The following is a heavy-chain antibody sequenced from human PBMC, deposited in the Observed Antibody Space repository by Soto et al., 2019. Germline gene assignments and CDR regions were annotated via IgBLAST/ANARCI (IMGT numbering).Heavy chain of an antibody. CDR1: GFTFNTYW. J-gene: IGHJ5*02. CDR3: ATVATNSYDWLDP. V-gene: IGHV3-74*01. CDR2: INSDGTKT. Sequence: EVQLVESGGTLVQPGGSLRLSCAASGFTFNTYWMHWVRQAPGKGLVWVSRINSDGTKTTYADSVKGRFTISRDNAKNTVYLQMNSLTAEDTAVYYCATVATNSYDWLDPWGQGTLVTVSS. D-gene: IGHD5-12*01.